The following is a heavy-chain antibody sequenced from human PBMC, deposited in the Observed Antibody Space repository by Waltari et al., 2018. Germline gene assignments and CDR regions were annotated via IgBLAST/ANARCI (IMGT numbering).Heavy chain of an antibody. CDR2: INPSRGNT. Sequence: QVQLVQSGVEVKKSGASVKVSCKASGYKFTSYYIPWLRQAPGQGLEWMGWINPSRGNTWYEQKFQGRVTMTRDTSITTGYMELNSLTSNDTAVYYCATGVDYFEAAFDLWGRGTLVTVSS. J-gene: IGHJ2*01. CDR3: ATGVDYFEAAFDL. V-gene: IGHV1-2*02. D-gene: IGHD4-17*01. CDR1: GYKFTSYY.